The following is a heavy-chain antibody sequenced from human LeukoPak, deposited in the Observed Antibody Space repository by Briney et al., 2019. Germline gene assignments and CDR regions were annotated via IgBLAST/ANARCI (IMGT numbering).Heavy chain of an antibody. CDR3: ARSMTTVDY. Sequence: PGGSLRLSCAASGFTLSSYWMSWVRQAPGKGLEWVANIKQDGSEKYYVDAVKGRFTISRDNAKNSLYLQMNSLRAEDTAVYYCARSMTTVDYWGQGTLVTVSS. CDR2: IKQDGSEK. V-gene: IGHV3-7*01. CDR1: GFTLSSYW. J-gene: IGHJ4*02. D-gene: IGHD4-17*01.